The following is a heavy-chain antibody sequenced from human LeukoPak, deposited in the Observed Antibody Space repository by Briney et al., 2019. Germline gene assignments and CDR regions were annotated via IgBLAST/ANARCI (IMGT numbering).Heavy chain of an antibody. CDR2: ISGSGGST. Sequence: GGSLRLSCAASGFTFSSYAMSWVRQAPGKGLEWVSAISGSGGSTYYADSVKGRFTISRDNSKNTLYLQMNSLRAEDTAVYYSAKVLGFGGDYYDSSGYDTFDYWGQGTLVTVSS. D-gene: IGHD3-22*01. CDR3: AKVLGFGGDYYDSSGYDTFDY. CDR1: GFTFSSYA. J-gene: IGHJ4*02. V-gene: IGHV3-23*01.